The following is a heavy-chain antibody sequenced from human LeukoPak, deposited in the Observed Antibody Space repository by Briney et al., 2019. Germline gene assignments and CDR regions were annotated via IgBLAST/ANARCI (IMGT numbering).Heavy chain of an antibody. CDR1: SYSISSAYY. Sequence: SETLSLTCTVSSYSISSAYYWGWIRQPPGKGLEWIGSIYHSGSTYYSPSLKSRVTISVDASNNQFSLKLNSVTAADTAAYYCARVSSGWPYYYYYMDVWGKGTTVTVSS. J-gene: IGHJ6*03. CDR2: IYHSGST. V-gene: IGHV4-38-2*02. D-gene: IGHD6-25*01. CDR3: ARVSSGWPYYYYYMDV.